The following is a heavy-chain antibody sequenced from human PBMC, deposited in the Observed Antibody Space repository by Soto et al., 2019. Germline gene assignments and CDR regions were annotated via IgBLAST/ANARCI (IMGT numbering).Heavy chain of an antibody. V-gene: IGHV4-61*01. CDR2: IYFSGST. Sequence: NPSETLSLTCTVSGDSVSSASFYWIWIRQAPGKGLEWIGFIYFSGSTNYNPSLKSRVTMSLDTSKNQFSLKLRSVTPADTAVYFCARVNRGRNWFDPWGQGTLVTVSS. J-gene: IGHJ5*02. CDR3: ARVNRGRNWFDP. CDR1: GDSVSSASFY. D-gene: IGHD5-12*01.